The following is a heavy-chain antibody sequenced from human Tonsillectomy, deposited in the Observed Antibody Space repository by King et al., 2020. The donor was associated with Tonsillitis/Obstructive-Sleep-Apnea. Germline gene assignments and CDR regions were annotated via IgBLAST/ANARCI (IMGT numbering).Heavy chain of an antibody. CDR1: GYSFTSYW. CDR2: IYPDDSDT. D-gene: IGHD3-22*01. CDR3: ARNLYYYYSRDHYLLPGDAFDI. Sequence: VQLVESGAEVKRPGESLKISCKGSGYSFTSYWIGWVRQMPGKGLEWMGIIYPDDSDTRYSPSFQGQVTISADKSINTAYLQWSSLKASDSAMYYCARNLYYYYSRDHYLLPGDAFDIWGQGAMVTVSS. J-gene: IGHJ3*02. V-gene: IGHV5-51*01.